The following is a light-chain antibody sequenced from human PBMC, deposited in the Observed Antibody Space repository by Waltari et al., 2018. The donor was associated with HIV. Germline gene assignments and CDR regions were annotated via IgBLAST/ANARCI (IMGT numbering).Light chain of an antibody. CDR2: DVN. CDR1: SSDVGDYNY. J-gene: IGLJ2*01. Sequence: QSALTQPASVSGSPGQSITISCTGTSSDVGDYNYVSWYQQHPGKAPKLMIYDVNKRPSVGSNRFAGSKSGNTASLTISGLQAEDEADYYCCSYAGSSTVVFGGGTKLTVL. CDR3: CSYAGSSTVV. V-gene: IGLV2-23*02.